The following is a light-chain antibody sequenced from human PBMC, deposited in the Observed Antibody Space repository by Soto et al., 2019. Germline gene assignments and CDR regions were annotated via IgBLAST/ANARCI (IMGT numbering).Light chain of an antibody. CDR1: QSISSW. J-gene: IGKJ1*01. CDR3: QQYQKIPWT. CDR2: KAS. Sequence: DIQMTQSPSTLSASVGDRVTITCRASQSISSWLAWYQQKPGKAPKLLIYKASSLESGVPSRFSGSGSGTEFTLTISSLQPDDFATYYCQQYQKIPWTFGQGTKVEVK. V-gene: IGKV1-5*03.